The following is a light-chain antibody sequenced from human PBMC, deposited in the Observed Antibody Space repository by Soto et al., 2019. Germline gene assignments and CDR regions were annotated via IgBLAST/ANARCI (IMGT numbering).Light chain of an antibody. CDR3: LLSYSGARSGV. CDR2: DTS. J-gene: IGLJ2*01. Sequence: QAVVTQEPSLTVSPGGTVTLTCGSCTGAVTSGHYPYWFQQKPGQAPRTLIYDTSNKHSWTPARFSGSLLGGKAALTLSGAQPEDEAESYCLLSYSGARSGVFGGGTKLTVL. CDR1: TGAVTSGHY. V-gene: IGLV7-46*01.